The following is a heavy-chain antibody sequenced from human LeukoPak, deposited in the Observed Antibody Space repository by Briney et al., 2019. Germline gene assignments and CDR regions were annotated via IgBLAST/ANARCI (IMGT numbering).Heavy chain of an antibody. J-gene: IGHJ3*02. CDR3: ARLTYSGTDAFDI. CDR1: GYSISSGYY. CDR2: IYHSGST. D-gene: IGHD3-10*01. V-gene: IGHV4-38-2*02. Sequence: SETLSLTCTVSGYSISSGYYWGWIRQPPGKGLEWIGSIYHSGSTYYNPSLKSRVTISVDTSKSQFSLKLSSVTAADTAVYYCARLTYSGTDAFDIWGQGTMVTVSS.